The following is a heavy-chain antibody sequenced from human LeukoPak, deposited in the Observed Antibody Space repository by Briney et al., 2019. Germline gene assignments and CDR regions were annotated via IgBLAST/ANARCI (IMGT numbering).Heavy chain of an antibody. CDR2: TYYRSKWYN. Sequence: PSQTLSLTCAMSGDSVSSNSAAWNWIRQSPSRGLEWLGRTYYRSKWYNDYAVSVKSRTTINPDTSKNQFSLQLNSVTPEDTAVYYCARVVVATHYYGMDVWGQGTTVTVSS. J-gene: IGHJ6*02. CDR3: ARVVVATHYYGMDV. V-gene: IGHV6-1*01. CDR1: GDSVSSNSAA. D-gene: IGHD2-15*01.